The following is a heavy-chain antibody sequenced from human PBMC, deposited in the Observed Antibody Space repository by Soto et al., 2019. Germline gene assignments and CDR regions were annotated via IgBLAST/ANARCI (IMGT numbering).Heavy chain of an antibody. V-gene: IGHV3-30*18. CDR1: GFTFNSIG. D-gene: IGHD5-12*01. CDR3: ANDGGWLQPFDC. Sequence: QVQLVESGGGVVQPGRSLRLSCAASGFTFNSIGMHWVRQDPGRGLEWVAVISFDGSNKYYADSVKGRFTISRDNSKNTLYLQVNSLRAEDTAVYYCANDGGWLQPFDCWGQGTLVTVSS. J-gene: IGHJ4*02. CDR2: ISFDGSNK.